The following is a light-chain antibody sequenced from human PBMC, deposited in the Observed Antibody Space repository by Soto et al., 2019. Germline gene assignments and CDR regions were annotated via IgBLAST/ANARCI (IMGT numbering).Light chain of an antibody. Sequence: DIQMTQSPSTLSASVGDSVTITCRASQSITNWLAWYQQKPGKAPKLLIYAASSLQSGVPSRFSGSRSGTEYTLTIGSLQPEDFATYYCQQLNGSPWTFCQGTKVDIK. J-gene: IGKJ1*01. V-gene: IGKV1-5*01. CDR2: AAS. CDR1: QSITNW. CDR3: QQLNGSPWT.